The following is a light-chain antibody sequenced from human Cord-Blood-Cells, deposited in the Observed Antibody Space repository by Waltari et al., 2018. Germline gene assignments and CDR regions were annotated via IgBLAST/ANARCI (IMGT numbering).Light chain of an antibody. CDR3: QSYDSSLSGFWV. CDR2: VNS. Sequence: QSVLTQPPSVSGAPGQRVTISCTGSSSNIGAGYDVHWYQQLPGTAPKLLIYVNSNRPSGVPDRFSGSKSGTSASLAITGLQAEDEADYYCQSYDSSLSGFWVVGGGTKLTVL. J-gene: IGLJ3*02. V-gene: IGLV1-40*01. CDR1: SSNIGAGYD.